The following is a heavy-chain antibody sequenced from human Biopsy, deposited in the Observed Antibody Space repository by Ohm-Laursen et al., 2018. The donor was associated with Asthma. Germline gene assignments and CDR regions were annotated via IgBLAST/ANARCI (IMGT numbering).Heavy chain of an antibody. CDR1: GYPFIGYH. V-gene: IGHV1-46*01. CDR2: INTSGGST. CDR3: ARDFLFQHGSSWYYYYYGMDV. J-gene: IGHJ6*02. Sequence: SVKVSCKASGYPFIGYHMHWVRQAPGQGLEWMGLINTSGGSTSYAQKFQGRVTMTRDTSTSTVYMELSSLRSEDTAVYYCARDFLFQHGSSWYYYYYGMDVWGQGTTVTVSS. D-gene: IGHD6-13*01.